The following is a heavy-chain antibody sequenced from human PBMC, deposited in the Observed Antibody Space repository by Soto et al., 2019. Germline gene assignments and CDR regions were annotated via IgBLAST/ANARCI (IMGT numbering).Heavy chain of an antibody. V-gene: IGHV5-51*01. CDR3: AGRIYGANDY. Sequence: KVTCKASGYSFPNHWIDWVRQPPGRGPQWMGVIYPLDSDTKYSPSVQGHVTLQVDTSSSTAYLQWSGLQASDTAMYYCAGRIYGANDYWGQGTLVTVSS. CDR1: GYSFPNHW. D-gene: IGHD4-17*01. CDR2: IYPLDSDT. J-gene: IGHJ4*02.